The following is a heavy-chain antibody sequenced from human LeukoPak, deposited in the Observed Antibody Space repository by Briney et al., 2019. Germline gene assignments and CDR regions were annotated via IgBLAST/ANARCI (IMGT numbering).Heavy chain of an antibody. Sequence: GGSLRLSCAASGFTFSSYSMSWVRQAPGKGLEWVSSITSSSSYIYYADSVKGRFTISRDNAKNSLYLQMNSLRVEDTALYYCARYRFVVGATDSFDIWGQGTMVTVSS. D-gene: IGHD1-26*01. CDR1: GFTFSSYS. V-gene: IGHV3-21*01. CDR2: ITSSSSYI. CDR3: ARYRFVVGATDSFDI. J-gene: IGHJ3*02.